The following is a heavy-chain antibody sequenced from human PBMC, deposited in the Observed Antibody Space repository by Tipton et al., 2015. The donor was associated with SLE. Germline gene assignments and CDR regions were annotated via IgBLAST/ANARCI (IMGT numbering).Heavy chain of an antibody. V-gene: IGHV4-39*07. CDR1: GGSISSSNYY. CDR3: ARDRKEAAVGWGRAFDI. Sequence: TLSLTCTVSGGSISSSNYYWGWIRQPPGKGLEWIGTIYYSGSTYYNPSLKSRVTIPVDTSKNQFSLKLSSVTAADTAVYYCARDRKEAAVGWGRAFDIWGRGTMVTVSS. D-gene: IGHD6-13*01. J-gene: IGHJ3*02. CDR2: IYYSGST.